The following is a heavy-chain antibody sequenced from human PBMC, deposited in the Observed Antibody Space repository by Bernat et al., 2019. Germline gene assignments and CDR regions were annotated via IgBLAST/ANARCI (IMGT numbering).Heavy chain of an antibody. CDR3: ARQGPGYSSSWYHLDY. D-gene: IGHD6-13*01. Sequence: EVQLVQSGAEVKKSGESLKISCKGSGYSFTSYWIGWVRQMPGKGREWMGIIYPGDSDTRYSPSFHGQVTLSADTSISTAYLQWSSLKASDTAMYYCARQGPGYSSSWYHLDYWGQGTLVTVSS. CDR2: IYPGDSDT. CDR1: GYSFTSYW. J-gene: IGHJ4*02. V-gene: IGHV5-51*01.